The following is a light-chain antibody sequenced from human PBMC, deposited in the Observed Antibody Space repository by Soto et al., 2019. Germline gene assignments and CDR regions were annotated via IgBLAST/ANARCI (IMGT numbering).Light chain of an antibody. CDR1: NRDVGGYNY. CDR3: SSYSSSSALDVI. Sequence: QSALAQPASVSGSPGQSITISCAGTNRDVGGYNYVSWYQQYPGKAPKLIIYEVTYRPSGVSNRFSGSKSGNTASLPISGLQAEDEADYYCSSYSSSSALDVIFGGGTKLTVL. J-gene: IGLJ2*01. V-gene: IGLV2-14*01. CDR2: EVT.